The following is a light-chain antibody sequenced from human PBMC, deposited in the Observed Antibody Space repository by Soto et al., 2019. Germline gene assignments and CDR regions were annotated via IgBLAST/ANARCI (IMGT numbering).Light chain of an antibody. CDR3: QQYEIYPIT. CDR2: KAS. V-gene: IGKV1-5*03. CDR1: QNINSW. J-gene: IGKJ5*01. Sequence: DIQMTQSPSTLSAYVGDRVTITCRASQNINSWLAWYQQKPGKAPKLLIYKASSLESGVPSRFSGSGSGTEFTLTISSLQPDDFAAYYCQQYEIYPITFGQGTRLEIK.